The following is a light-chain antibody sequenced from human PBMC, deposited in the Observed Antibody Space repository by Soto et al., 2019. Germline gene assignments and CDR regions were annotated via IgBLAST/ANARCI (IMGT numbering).Light chain of an antibody. Sequence: DILMTQSPSSLSASVGDRVTITCRASQSISSSLNWYQQRPGKAPNLLIYGSSSLQGGVPSRFSGSGSGTDFTLTISSLQPEDFATYYCQQSYSTPSFGQGTKLEIK. V-gene: IGKV1-39*01. CDR2: GSS. J-gene: IGKJ2*01. CDR3: QQSYSTPS. CDR1: QSISSS.